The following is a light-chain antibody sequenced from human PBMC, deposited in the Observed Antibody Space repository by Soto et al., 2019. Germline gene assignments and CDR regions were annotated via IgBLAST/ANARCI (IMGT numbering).Light chain of an antibody. J-gene: IGKJ5*01. V-gene: IGKV3-11*01. CDR1: QSINNC. CDR2: DTF. Sequence: EIVLTQSPATLSLSPGERATLSCRASQSINNCFAWYQQKPGQAPRLLIYDTFSRAPGIPARFSGSGSGTDFTLTTSSLEPEDFAVYYCQQCSNWPPITFGQGTRLEIK. CDR3: QQCSNWPPIT.